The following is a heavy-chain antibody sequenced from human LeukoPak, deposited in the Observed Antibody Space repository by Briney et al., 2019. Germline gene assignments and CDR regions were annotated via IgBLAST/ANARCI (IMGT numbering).Heavy chain of an antibody. J-gene: IGHJ6*03. CDR1: GFTFSSYA. CDR2: ISGSGGST. CDR3: ARGDDILTGYYIGAHDYYMDV. V-gene: IGHV3-23*01. D-gene: IGHD3-9*01. Sequence: GGSLRLSCAASGFTFSSYAMSWVRQAPGKGLEWVSAISGSGGSTYYADSVKGRFTISRDNSKNTLYLQMNSLRAEDTAVYYCARGDDILTGYYIGAHDYYMDVWGKGTTVTVSS.